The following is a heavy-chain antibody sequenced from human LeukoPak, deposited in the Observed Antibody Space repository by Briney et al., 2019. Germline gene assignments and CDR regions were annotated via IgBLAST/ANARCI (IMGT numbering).Heavy chain of an antibody. CDR2: IIPIFGTA. CDR1: GGTFSSYA. Sequence: GASVKVSCKASGGTFSSYAISWVRQAPGQGLELMGGIIPIFGTANYAQKFQGRVTITADESTSTAYMELSSLRSEDTAVYYCARTGSLGTRYYFDYWGQGTLVTVSS. CDR3: ARTGSLGTRYYFDY. J-gene: IGHJ4*02. D-gene: IGHD1-26*01. V-gene: IGHV1-69*13.